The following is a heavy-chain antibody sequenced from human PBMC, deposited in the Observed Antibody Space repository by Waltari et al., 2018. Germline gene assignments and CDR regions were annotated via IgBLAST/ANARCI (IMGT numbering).Heavy chain of an antibody. Sequence: QVQLEESGPRLVKPLETLSLTCSVAGSSISSSYYSAWIRQPPGKGLEGIGGGHDSGASDYGPSFQSRGRMALGASKNQFSLKLNSVAATDTAVYYCARDRDTVGFPGAVDSKYGMDVWGQGTTVTVSS. CDR1: GSSISSSYY. CDR3: ARDRDTVGFPGAVDSKYGMDV. V-gene: IGHV4-38-2*02. J-gene: IGHJ6*02. CDR2: GHDSGAS. D-gene: IGHD2-15*01.